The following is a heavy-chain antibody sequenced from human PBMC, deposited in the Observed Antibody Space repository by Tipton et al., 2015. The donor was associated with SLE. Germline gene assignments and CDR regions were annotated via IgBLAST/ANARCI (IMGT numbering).Heavy chain of an antibody. Sequence: GLVKPSETLSLTCTVSGGSISSHYWSWIRQPPGKGLEWIGYIYYSGSTYYNPSLESRVTISVDTSKNQFSLKLSSVTAADTAVYYCARDSSASGYFDYWGQGTLVTVSS. D-gene: IGHD6-6*01. J-gene: IGHJ4*02. CDR2: IYYSGST. CDR3: ARDSSASGYFDY. CDR1: GGSISSHY. V-gene: IGHV4-59*11.